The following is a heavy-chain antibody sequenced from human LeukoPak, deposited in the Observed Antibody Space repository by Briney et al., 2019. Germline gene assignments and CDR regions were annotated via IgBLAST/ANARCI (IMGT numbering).Heavy chain of an antibody. V-gene: IGHV3-53*01. CDR3: AREVYYYSMDV. Sequence: GGSLRLSCAASGFTVSSNYMSWVRQAPGKGLEWVSVIYSGGSTYYADSVKGRFTISRDNSKNTLYLQMNSLRAEDTAVYYCAREVYYYSMDVWGQGTTVTVSS. CDR2: IYSGGST. J-gene: IGHJ6*02. CDR1: GFTVSSNY.